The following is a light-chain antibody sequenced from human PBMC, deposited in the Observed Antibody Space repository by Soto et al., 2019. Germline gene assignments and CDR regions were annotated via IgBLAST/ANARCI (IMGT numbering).Light chain of an antibody. V-gene: IGLV3-21*02. J-gene: IGLJ2*01. CDR1: NIEIKS. CDR3: QVWDTTNPVI. Sequence: SYELTQPPSVSVAPGQTARITCGGNNIEIKSVHWYQQKPGQALVLVVYDDGDRTTGIPERFSGSKSGNTATLTTSRVEAGDEADYYCQVWDTTNPVIFGGGTQLTVL. CDR2: DDG.